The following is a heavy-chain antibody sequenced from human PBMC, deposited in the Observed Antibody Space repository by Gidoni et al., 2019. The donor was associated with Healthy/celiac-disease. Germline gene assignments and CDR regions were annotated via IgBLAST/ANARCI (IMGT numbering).Heavy chain of an antibody. Sequence: EVQLLESGGGLVQPGGSLRLSCAASGFTFSSYAMSWVRQAPGKGLEWVSAISGSGGSTYYADSVKGRFTISRDNSKNTLYLQMNSLRAEDTAVYYCAKDQERSYGPSEFFQHWGQGTLVTVSS. J-gene: IGHJ1*01. CDR3: AKDQERSYGPSEFFQH. CDR1: GFTFSSYA. D-gene: IGHD5-18*01. CDR2: ISGSGGST. V-gene: IGHV3-23*01.